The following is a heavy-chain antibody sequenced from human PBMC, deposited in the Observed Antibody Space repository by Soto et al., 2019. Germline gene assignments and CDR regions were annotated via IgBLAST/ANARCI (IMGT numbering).Heavy chain of an antibody. CDR3: ASARRKGRTYYDILTGPLDY. J-gene: IGHJ4*02. CDR1: GGSISSSNW. V-gene: IGHV4-4*02. Sequence: SETLSLTCAVSGGSISSSNWWSWVRQPPGKGLEWIGEIHHSGSTNYNPSLKSRVTISVDKSKNQFSLKLSSVTAADTAVYYCASARRKGRTYYDILTGPLDYWGQGTLVTVSS. CDR2: IHHSGST. D-gene: IGHD3-9*01.